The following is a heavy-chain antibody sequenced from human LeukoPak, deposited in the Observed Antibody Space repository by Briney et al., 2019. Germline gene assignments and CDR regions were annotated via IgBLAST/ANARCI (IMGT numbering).Heavy chain of an antibody. V-gene: IGHV3-9*01. CDR2: ISYNSGSL. Sequence: GGSLRLSCAASGFTFGDHAMHWVRHTPGKGLEWVAGISYNSGSLGYADSVKGRFTISRDNGKQSLFPQMNSLRPEDTAVYFCAKVGAVSLESWGQGTLVTVSS. D-gene: IGHD6-19*01. CDR1: GFTFGDHA. J-gene: IGHJ4*02. CDR3: AKVGAVSLES.